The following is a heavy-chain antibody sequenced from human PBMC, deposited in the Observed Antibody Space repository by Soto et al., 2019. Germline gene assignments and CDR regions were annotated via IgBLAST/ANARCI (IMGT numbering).Heavy chain of an antibody. CDR2: IYYSGST. J-gene: IGHJ6*04. CDR1: GGSISSYY. D-gene: IGHD1-20*01. Sequence: SETLSLTCTVSGGSISSYYWSWIRQPPGKGLEWIGYIYYSGSTNYNPSLKSRVTISVDTSKNQFSLKLSSVTAADTAVYYCARAAIDGITGYYYYYGMDVWGKGTTVTVSS. CDR3: ARAAIDGITGYYYYYGMDV. V-gene: IGHV4-59*01.